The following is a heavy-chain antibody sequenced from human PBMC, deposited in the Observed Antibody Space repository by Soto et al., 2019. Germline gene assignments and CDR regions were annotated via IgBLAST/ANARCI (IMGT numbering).Heavy chain of an antibody. D-gene: IGHD3-10*01. V-gene: IGHV3-66*01. J-gene: IGHJ4*02. CDR1: GFTVSSNY. CDR3: AREREFGESFDY. CDR2: IYSGGST. Sequence: EVQLVESGGGLVQPGGSLRLSCAASGFTVSSNYMSWVRQAPGKGLEWVSVIYSGGSTYYADSVKGRFTISRDNSKNTMYLQMNSLRAEDTAVYYCAREREFGESFDYWGQGTLVTVSS.